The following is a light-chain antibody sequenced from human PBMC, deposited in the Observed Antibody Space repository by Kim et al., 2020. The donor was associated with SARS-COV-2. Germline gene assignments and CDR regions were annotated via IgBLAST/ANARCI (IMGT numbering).Light chain of an antibody. CDR1: QYIDTY. V-gene: IGKV3-11*01. CDR2: DTS. CDR3: QQRDKWPLT. Sequence: LSPGERATRSCRASQYIDTYLAWYQQKLGQAPRLLIYDTSDRATGVPARFSGSGTGTDFTLSISSLEPEDSAVYYCQQRDKWPLTFGGGTKVDIK. J-gene: IGKJ4*01.